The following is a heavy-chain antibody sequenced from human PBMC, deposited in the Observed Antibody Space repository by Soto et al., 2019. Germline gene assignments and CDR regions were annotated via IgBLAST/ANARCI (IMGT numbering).Heavy chain of an antibody. CDR2: VYPDDSDT. Sequence: PGESLKISCKGSGYGFTNYWLAWVRQVPGKGLEWMGIVYPDDSDTKYGPSFKGQVTISVDKSITTAYLQWSSLKASDTAMYFCASSVVVPSTMNYFDYWGQGTLVTVSS. V-gene: IGHV5-51*01. D-gene: IGHD2-2*01. J-gene: IGHJ4*02. CDR1: GYGFTNYW. CDR3: ASSVVVPSTMNYFDY.